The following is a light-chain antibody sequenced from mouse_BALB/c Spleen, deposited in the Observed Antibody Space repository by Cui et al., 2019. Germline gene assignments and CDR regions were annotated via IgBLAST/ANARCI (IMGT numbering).Light chain of an antibody. J-gene: IGKJ1*01. CDR3: QQYWSTPWT. Sequence: DIQMTQSSSYLSVSLGDRVTITCKASEDIYDWLAWYQQKPGNAPRLLISGATSLETGVPSRFSGSGSGKDYTLSITSLQTEDVATYYCQQYWSTPWTFGGGTKLEIK. CDR1: EDIYDW. CDR2: GAT. V-gene: IGKV13-84*01.